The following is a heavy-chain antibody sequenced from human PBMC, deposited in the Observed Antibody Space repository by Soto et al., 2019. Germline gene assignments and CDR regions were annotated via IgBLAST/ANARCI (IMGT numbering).Heavy chain of an antibody. J-gene: IGHJ4*02. CDR1: EFTFSRYW. V-gene: IGHV3-74*01. CDR2: IDPDGSGR. Sequence: EVQLVESGGGLVQPGGSLRLSCVASEFTFSRYWMHWVRQAPGKGLVWVERIDPDGSGRGYADSVKGRFTISRDNAQKTLYLQMNGLRADDTAVYYCTISPSAQPDDWGQGTLVTVSS. CDR3: TISPSAQPDD.